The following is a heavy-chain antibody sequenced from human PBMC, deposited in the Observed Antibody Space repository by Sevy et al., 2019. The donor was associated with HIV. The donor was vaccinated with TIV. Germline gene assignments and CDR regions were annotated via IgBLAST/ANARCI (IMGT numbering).Heavy chain of an antibody. D-gene: IGHD3-10*01. CDR1: GDSITTNDYF. CDR3: ARAVGFTRGAFDI. V-gene: IGHV4-30-4*01. J-gene: IGHJ3*02. CDR2: LYYSGST. Sequence: SETLSLTGTISGDSITTNDYFWTGIRQSPGKGLEWIGYLYYSGSTAYNPSLKSRVSISTDTTKSHFSLNLNSVTGADTAIYYCARAVGFTRGAFDIWGQGITVTVSS.